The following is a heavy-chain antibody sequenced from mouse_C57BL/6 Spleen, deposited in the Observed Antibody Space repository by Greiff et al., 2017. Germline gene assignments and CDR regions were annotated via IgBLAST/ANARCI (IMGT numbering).Heavy chain of an antibody. D-gene: IGHD1-1*01. CDR2: IDPENGDT. CDR3: TSGYGNGFAY. CDR1: GFNIKDDY. Sequence: EVQLQQSGAELVRPGASVKLSCTASGFNIKDDYMHWVKQRPEQGLEWIGWIDPENGDTEYASKFQGKATITADTSSNTAYLQLSSLTSEDTAVYYCTSGYGNGFAYWGQGTLVTVSA. V-gene: IGHV14-4*01. J-gene: IGHJ3*01.